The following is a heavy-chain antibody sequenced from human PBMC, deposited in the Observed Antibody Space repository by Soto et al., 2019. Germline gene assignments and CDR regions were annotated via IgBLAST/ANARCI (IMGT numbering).Heavy chain of an antibody. V-gene: IGHV1-69*13. CDR2: IIPIFGTA. Sequence: SVKVCCKASGGTFSSYAISWVRQAPGQGLEWMGGIIPIFGTANYAQKFQGRVTITADESTSTAYMELSSLRSEDTAVYYCAHSVVPAAKPKIVYRFDPWGQGPLVTVSS. CDR3: AHSVVPAAKPKIVYRFDP. CDR1: GGTFSSYA. J-gene: IGHJ5*02. D-gene: IGHD2-2*01.